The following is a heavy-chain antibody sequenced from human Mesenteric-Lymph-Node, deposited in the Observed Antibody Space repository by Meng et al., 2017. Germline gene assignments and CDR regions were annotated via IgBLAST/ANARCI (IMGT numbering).Heavy chain of an antibody. V-gene: IGHV4-59*01. CDR2: IYYTGST. J-gene: IGHJ4*02. D-gene: IGHD4-17*01. CDR1: GDSIRHYY. Sequence: SETLSLTCTVSGDSIRHYYWNWIRQPPGRGLEWIGNIYYTGSTNYNPSLKSRVTISVDTSNNQFSLKLNSVTAADTAVYYCARGVGVTTVTTFDYWGQGTLVTVSS. CDR3: ARGVGVTTVTTFDY.